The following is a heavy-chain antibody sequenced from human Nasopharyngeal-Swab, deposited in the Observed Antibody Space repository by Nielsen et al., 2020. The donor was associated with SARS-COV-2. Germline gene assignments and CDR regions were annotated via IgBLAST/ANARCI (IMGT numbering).Heavy chain of an antibody. Sequence: SVKVSCKASGGTFSSYAISWVRQAPGQGLECMGGIIPIFGTANYAQKFQGRVTITADESTSTAYMELSSLRSEDTAVYYCARSIVPGYSSSWAPGIFDYWGQGTLVTVSS. CDR2: IIPIFGTA. V-gene: IGHV1-69*13. D-gene: IGHD6-13*01. CDR1: GGTFSSYA. CDR3: ARSIVPGYSSSWAPGIFDY. J-gene: IGHJ4*02.